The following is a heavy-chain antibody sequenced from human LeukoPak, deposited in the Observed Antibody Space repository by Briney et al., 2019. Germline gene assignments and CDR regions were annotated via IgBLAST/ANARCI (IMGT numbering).Heavy chain of an antibody. J-gene: IGHJ4*02. Sequence: GASVKVSCKASGYTFTGYYMHWVRQAPGQGLEWMGWINPNSGGTNYAQKFQGRVTMTRDTSISTAYMELSRLRSDDTAVYYCARASTIYYDPRYYFDYWGQGTLVNGSS. V-gene: IGHV1-2*02. D-gene: IGHD3-22*01. CDR3: ARASTIYYDPRYYFDY. CDR1: GYTFTGYY. CDR2: INPNSGGT.